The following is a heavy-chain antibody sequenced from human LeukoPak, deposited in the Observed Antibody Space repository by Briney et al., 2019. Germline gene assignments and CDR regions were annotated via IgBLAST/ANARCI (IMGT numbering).Heavy chain of an antibody. CDR2: VYATGTT. CDR1: SGSITGYY. Sequence: SETLSLTCTVSSGSITGYYWSWIRQPPGKGLEWIGYVYATGTTNYNPSLKTRATISIDTSKNQFSLKLSSVTAADTAVYYCATHYGSGSYYMGKNYYYYYMDVWGKGTTVTVSS. V-gene: IGHV4-59*01. J-gene: IGHJ6*03. CDR3: ATHYGSGSYYMGKNYYYYYMDV. D-gene: IGHD3-10*01.